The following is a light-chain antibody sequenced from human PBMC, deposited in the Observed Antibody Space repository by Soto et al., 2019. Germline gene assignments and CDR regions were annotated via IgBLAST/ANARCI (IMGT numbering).Light chain of an antibody. CDR2: DVS. CDR3: SSYTSTFTLDV. CDR1: SSDVGGYNY. V-gene: IGLV2-14*01. J-gene: IGLJ2*01. Sequence: QSALTQPASVSGSPGQSITISCTGTSSDVGGYNYVSWYQQHPGKAPKLMIYDVSNRPSGVSNRFSGSKSGNTASLTISGLQAEDEADYYCSSYTSTFTLDVFGGGTKLTVL.